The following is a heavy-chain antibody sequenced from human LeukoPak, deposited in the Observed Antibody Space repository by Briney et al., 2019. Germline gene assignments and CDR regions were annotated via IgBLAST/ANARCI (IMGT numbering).Heavy chain of an antibody. Sequence: GGSLRLSCAAPGFTPSSDEMSWVRQAPGKGLGWVSYIISRGRTTYYADSVKGRFTISRDNAKNSLYLQMNSMTDEDTAVYYCARDRYYYYGMDVWGKGTTVTVSS. CDR1: GFTPSSDE. J-gene: IGHJ6*04. CDR3: ARDRYYYYGMDV. V-gene: IGHV3-48*03. CDR2: IISRGRTT.